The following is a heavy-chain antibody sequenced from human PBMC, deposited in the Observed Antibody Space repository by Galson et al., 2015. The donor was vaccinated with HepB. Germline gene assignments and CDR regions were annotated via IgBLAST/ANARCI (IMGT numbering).Heavy chain of an antibody. V-gene: IGHV3-30-3*01. Sequence: SLRLSCAASGFTFSSYAMHWVRQAPGKGLEWVAVISYDGSNKYYADSVKGRFTISRDNSKNTLYLQMNSLRAEDTAVYCCARGGGEGGDSSGWYALYYFDYWGQGTLVTVSS. CDR2: ISYDGSNK. J-gene: IGHJ4*02. D-gene: IGHD6-19*01. CDR1: GFTFSSYA. CDR3: ARGGGEGGDSSGWYALYYFDY.